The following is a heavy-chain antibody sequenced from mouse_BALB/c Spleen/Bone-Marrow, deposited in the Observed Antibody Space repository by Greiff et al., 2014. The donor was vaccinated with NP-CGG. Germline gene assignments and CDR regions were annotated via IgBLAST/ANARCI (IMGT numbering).Heavy chain of an antibody. CDR1: GYTFTSYW. D-gene: IGHD1-1*01. J-gene: IGHJ4*01. CDR2: IYPGDGDT. Sequence: QVQLKESGAELARPGASVKLSCKASGYTFTSYWMQWVKQRPGQGLEWIGAIYPGDGDTRNTQKFKGKATLTVDKSSSTAYMQLSSLASEDSAVYYCARNYYYGSSWSAMDYWGQGTSVTVSS. V-gene: IGHV1-87*01. CDR3: ARNYYYGSSWSAMDY.